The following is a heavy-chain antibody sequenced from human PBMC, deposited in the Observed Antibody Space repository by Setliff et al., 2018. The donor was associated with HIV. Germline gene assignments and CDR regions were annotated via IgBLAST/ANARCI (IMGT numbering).Heavy chain of an antibody. CDR2: IIPIFGTA. CDR1: GGTFSSYA. J-gene: IGHJ3*02. CDR3: AREAALDSSGYYLKSDAFDI. D-gene: IGHD3-22*01. Sequence: SVKVSCKASGGTFSSYAISWVRQAPGQGLEWMGGIIPIFGTANYAQKFEGRVTITTDESTSTAYVELSSLRSEDAAVYYCAREAALDSSGYYLKSDAFDIRGQGTMVTVSS. V-gene: IGHV1-69*05.